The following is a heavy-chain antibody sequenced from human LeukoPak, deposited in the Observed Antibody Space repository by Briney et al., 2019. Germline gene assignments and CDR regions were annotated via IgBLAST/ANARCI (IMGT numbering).Heavy chain of an antibody. D-gene: IGHD3-10*01. J-gene: IGHJ3*02. Sequence: HPGGSLRLSCAASGFTVSSNYMSWVRQAPGKGLEWVSVIYSGGSTYYADSVKGRFTISRYNSKNTLYLQMNSLRAEDTAVYYCASGAWRGPDAFDIWGQGTMVTVSS. CDR3: ASGAWRGPDAFDI. CDR2: IYSGGST. CDR1: GFTVSSNY. V-gene: IGHV3-53*01.